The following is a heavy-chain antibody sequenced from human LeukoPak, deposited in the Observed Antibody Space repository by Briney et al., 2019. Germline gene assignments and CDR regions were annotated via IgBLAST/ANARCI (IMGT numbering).Heavy chain of an antibody. J-gene: IGHJ4*01. Sequence: ASVKVSCKASGYTFTTYYMHWVRQAPGQGLEWMGMINPRGATTNYAQKFQGRVSMTRDTSTSTVYMELSSLRFEDTAVYYCARDPYCTTITCPAYFDYWGQGTLVTVSS. CDR1: GYTFTTYY. CDR2: INPRGATT. CDR3: ARDPYCTTITCPAYFDY. D-gene: IGHD2-8*01. V-gene: IGHV1-46*01.